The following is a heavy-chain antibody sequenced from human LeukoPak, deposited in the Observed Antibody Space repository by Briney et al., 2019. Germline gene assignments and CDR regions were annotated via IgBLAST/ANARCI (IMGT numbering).Heavy chain of an antibody. J-gene: IGHJ4*02. D-gene: IGHD3-10*01. V-gene: IGHV3-23*01. CDR1: GFTFSSYG. CDR2: ISGSGGST. Sequence: GGSLRLSCAASGFTFSSYGMSWVRQAPGKGLEWVLAISGSGGSTYYADSVKGRFTISRDNSKNTLYLQMNSLRAEDTAVYYCAKDRSYGSGSIFDYWGQGTLVTVSS. CDR3: AKDRSYGSGSIFDY.